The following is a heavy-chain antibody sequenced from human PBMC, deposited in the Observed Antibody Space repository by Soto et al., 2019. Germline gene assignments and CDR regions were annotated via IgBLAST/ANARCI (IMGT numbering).Heavy chain of an antibody. V-gene: IGHV3-30-3*01. D-gene: IGHD2-2*02. Sequence: GGSLRLSCAASGFTFSGKTMYWVRQAPGKGLEWVALIAPDGSQIYYADSVEGRFTISRDNSKSTLSLQMDSLRAEDTSLYLCATDIHATWLLNSWGQGTLVTVSS. J-gene: IGHJ4*02. CDR2: IAPDGSQI. CDR1: GFTFSGKT. CDR3: ATDIHATWLLNS.